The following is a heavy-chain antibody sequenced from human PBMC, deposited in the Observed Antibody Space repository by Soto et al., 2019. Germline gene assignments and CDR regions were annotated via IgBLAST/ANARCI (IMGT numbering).Heavy chain of an antibody. Sequence: QVQLVQSGAEVQKPGSSVKVSCKPSGGTFSSYAISWVRQAPGQGLEWMGGIIPIFGTANYAQKFQGRVTITANESTSTAYMELSSLGSEDTAVYYCARDRGIAAAGSSNWFDAWGQGTLVTVSS. V-gene: IGHV1-69*01. CDR3: ARDRGIAAAGSSNWFDA. CDR2: IIPIFGTA. D-gene: IGHD6-13*01. CDR1: GGTFSSYA. J-gene: IGHJ5*02.